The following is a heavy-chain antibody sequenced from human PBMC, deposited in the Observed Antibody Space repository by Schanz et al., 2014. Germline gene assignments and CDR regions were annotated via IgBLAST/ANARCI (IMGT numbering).Heavy chain of an antibody. CDR1: GFTFSSYA. D-gene: IGHD5-12*01. Sequence: VQLLESGGGLVQPGGSLRLSCAASGFTFSSYAMHWVRQAPGKGLEWVALISNDGSIKYYADSVEGRFTISRDNSRNTLYLQMNSLRTEDTAVYYCASPSGYSDYGTYFDFWGQGTLVTGSS. J-gene: IGHJ4*02. V-gene: IGHV3-30-3*01. CDR2: ISNDGSIK. CDR3: ASPSGYSDYGTYFDF.